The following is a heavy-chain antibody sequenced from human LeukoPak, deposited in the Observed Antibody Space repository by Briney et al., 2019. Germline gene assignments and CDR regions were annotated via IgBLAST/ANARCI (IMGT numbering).Heavy chain of an antibody. CDR1: GYTFTSYD. CDR2: MNPNSGNT. J-gene: IGHJ4*02. Sequence: RASVTVSCKASGYTFTSYDINWVRQATGQGLEWMGWMNPNSGNTGYAQKFQGRVAMTRNTSTSTAYMELSSLRSEDTAVYYCARGRCSGGSCYDFDYWGQGTLVTVSS. CDR3: ARGRCSGGSCYDFDY. V-gene: IGHV1-8*01. D-gene: IGHD2-15*01.